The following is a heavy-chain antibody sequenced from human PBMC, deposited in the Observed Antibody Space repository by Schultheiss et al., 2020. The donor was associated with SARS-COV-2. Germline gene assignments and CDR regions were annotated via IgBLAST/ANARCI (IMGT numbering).Heavy chain of an antibody. Sequence: GGSLRLSCAASGFTFSDYYMSWIRQAPGKGLEWVSYISSSSSYTNYADSVKGRFTISRDNAKNSLYLQMNSLRAEDTAVYYCARDPPKSPIAWGVDYWGQGTLVTVSS. J-gene: IGHJ4*02. CDR2: ISSSSSYT. CDR1: GFTFSDYY. CDR3: ARDPPKSPIAWGVDY. D-gene: IGHD3-16*01. V-gene: IGHV3-11*06.